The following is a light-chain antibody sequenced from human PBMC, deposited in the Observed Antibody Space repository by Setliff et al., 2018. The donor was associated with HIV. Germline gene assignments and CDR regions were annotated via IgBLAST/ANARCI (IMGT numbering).Light chain of an antibody. V-gene: IGLV2-23*02. CDR3: CSYASTGSFV. J-gene: IGLJ1*01. CDR1: SSDVGSYNF. Sequence: QSALTQPASVSGSPGQSITISFAGTSSDVGSYNFVSWYQLHLGKAPKLIIYEVSKWPSGVSNHFSGSKSGNTASLTISGLQTEYESEYYCCSYASTGSFVFGTGTKVTVL. CDR2: EVS.